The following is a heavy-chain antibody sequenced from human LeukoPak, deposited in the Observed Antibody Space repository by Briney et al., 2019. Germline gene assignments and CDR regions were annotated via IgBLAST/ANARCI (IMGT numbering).Heavy chain of an antibody. D-gene: IGHD1-26*01. CDR1: SDSISTSTYC. Sequence: SETLSLTCTVSSDSISTSTYCWGWIRQPPGKGLEWVGSIYSSGHTYYSPPLQNRVTISVDTSKNQFSLKLSSVTAADTAIYYCARHRSPGVGATEYWGQGTLVTVSS. CDR3: ARHRSPGVGATEY. CDR2: IYSSGHT. J-gene: IGHJ4*02. V-gene: IGHV4-39*01.